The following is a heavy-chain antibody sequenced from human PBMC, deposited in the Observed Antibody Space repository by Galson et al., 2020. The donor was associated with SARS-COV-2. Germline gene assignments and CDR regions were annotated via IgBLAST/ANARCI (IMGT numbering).Heavy chain of an antibody. V-gene: IGHV1-24*01. CDR1: GYTLTKLS. J-gene: IGHJ5*02. CDR3: ATAPAVVSVPLTRLLSSWFDP. CDR2: FDPEDGET. Sequence: ASVTVPCQVSGYTLTKLSMHWVRQAPGNGLEGTGGFDPEDGETIYAQKFQARVTMTEDTSTDTAYMGLSSLRSEDTAVYYCATAPAVVSVPLTRLLSSWFDPWGQGTLVTVSS. D-gene: IGHD3-22*01.